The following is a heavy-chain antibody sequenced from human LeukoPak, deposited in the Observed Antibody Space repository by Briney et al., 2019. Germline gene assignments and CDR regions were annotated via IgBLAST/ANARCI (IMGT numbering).Heavy chain of an antibody. CDR3: ASAPYYDYVWGSSPEDY. CDR2: ISYDGSNK. Sequence: GGSLRLSCAAFGFTFSSYAMHWVRQAPGKGLEWVAVISYDGSNKYYADSVKGRFTISRDNSKNTLYLQMNSLRAEDTAVYYCASAPYYDYVWGSSPEDYWGQGTLVTVSS. CDR1: GFTFSSYA. D-gene: IGHD3-16*01. V-gene: IGHV3-30-3*01. J-gene: IGHJ4*02.